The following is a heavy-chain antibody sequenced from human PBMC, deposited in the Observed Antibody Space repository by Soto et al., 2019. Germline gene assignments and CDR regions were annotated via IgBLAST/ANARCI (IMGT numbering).Heavy chain of an antibody. CDR2: IFYSGNT. D-gene: IGHD2-2*01. CDR3: ARGFCSSTSCLYFKGLDNYYYGMDV. V-gene: IGHV4-59*01. CDR1: GGSINNYY. J-gene: IGHJ6*02. Sequence: SETLSLTCTVSGGSINNYYWNWIRQPPGKGLEWIGYIFYSGNTYYNPSLKGRVTISVDTSRNQFSLKLSSVTAADTAAYYCARGFCSSTSCLYFKGLDNYYYGMDVWGQGTTVTVSS.